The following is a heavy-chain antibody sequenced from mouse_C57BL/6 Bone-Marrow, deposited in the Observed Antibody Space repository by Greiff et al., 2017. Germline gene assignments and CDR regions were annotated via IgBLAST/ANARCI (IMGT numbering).Heavy chain of an antibody. D-gene: IGHD2-4*01. CDR3: ARLDDYESAMDY. CDR1: GYAFTNYL. CDR2: INPGSGGT. Sequence: QVQLQQSGAELVRPGTSVKVSCKASGYAFTNYLIEWVKQRPGQGLEWIGVINPGSGGTNYNEKFKGKATLTADKSSSTAYMPLSSLTSEDSAVYFCARLDDYESAMDYWGQGPSVTVSS. V-gene: IGHV1-54*01. J-gene: IGHJ4*01.